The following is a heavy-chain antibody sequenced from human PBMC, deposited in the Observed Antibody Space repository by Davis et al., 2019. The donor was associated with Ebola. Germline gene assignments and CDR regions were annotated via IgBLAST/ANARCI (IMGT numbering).Heavy chain of an antibody. V-gene: IGHV3-23*01. CDR1: GFAFSNYA. CDR3: AKDVSGGWYGAVDH. Sequence: PGGSLRLSCPASGFAFSNYAMSWVRQAPGKGLEWVADISGGGDSTYYADSVKGRFTISRDNSKNTVYLQMSSLRAEDTAVYYCAKDVSGGWYGAVDHWGQGTLVTVSS. D-gene: IGHD6-19*01. J-gene: IGHJ4*02. CDR2: ISGGGDST.